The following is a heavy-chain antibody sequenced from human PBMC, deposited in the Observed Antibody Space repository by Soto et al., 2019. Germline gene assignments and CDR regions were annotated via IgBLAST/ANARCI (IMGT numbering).Heavy chain of an antibody. D-gene: IGHD3-22*01. Sequence: QSGGSLRLSCAASGFTFSGSAMHWVRQASGKGLEWVGRIRRKANSYATAYAASVKGRFTISRDDSKNTAYLQMNSLKTEDTAVYDGTRVLLYYYDSSGYGSEYWGQGTLVTVSS. CDR1: GFTFSGSA. J-gene: IGHJ4*02. V-gene: IGHV3-73*01. CDR2: IRRKANSYAT. CDR3: TRVLLYYYDSSGYGSEY.